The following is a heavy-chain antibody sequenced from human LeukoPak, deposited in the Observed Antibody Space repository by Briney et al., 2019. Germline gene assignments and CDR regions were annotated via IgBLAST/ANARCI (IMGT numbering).Heavy chain of an antibody. Sequence: SETLSLTCTVSGGSISSSNWWSWVRQPPGKGLEWIGEIYHSGSTNYNPSLKSRVTISLDKSKNQFSLKLSSVTAADTAVYYCARVFVVSAAAGNFYYFDYWGQGTLVTVSS. J-gene: IGHJ4*02. CDR2: IYHSGST. D-gene: IGHD6-13*01. CDR3: ARVFVVSAAAGNFYYFDY. CDR1: GGSISSSNW. V-gene: IGHV4-4*02.